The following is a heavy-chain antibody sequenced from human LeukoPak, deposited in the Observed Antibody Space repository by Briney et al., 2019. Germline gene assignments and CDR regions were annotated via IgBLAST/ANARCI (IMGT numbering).Heavy chain of an antibody. CDR1: GGTFSSYA. D-gene: IGHD3-10*01. V-gene: IGHV1-18*01. CDR3: ARDGRVVRGVIITVPVGY. J-gene: IGHJ4*02. CDR2: ISAYNGNT. Sequence: ASVKVSCKDFGGTFSSYAISWVRQAPGQGLEWMGWISAYNGNTNYAQKLQGRVTMTTDTSTSAAYMELRSLRSDDTAVYYCARDGRVVRGVIITVPVGYWGQGTLVTVSS.